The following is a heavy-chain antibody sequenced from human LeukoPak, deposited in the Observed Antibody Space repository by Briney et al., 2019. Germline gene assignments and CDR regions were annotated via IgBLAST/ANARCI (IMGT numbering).Heavy chain of an antibody. CDR1: GYTFTTYD. J-gene: IGHJ6*02. CDR3: ARERGALNYYGSGSSAPQGMDV. D-gene: IGHD3-10*01. Sequence: ASVKVSCKASGYTFTTYDINWVRQAPGQGLEWMGWMNPNSGNTGYAQKFQGRVTMTRNTSISTAYMELSSLRSEDTAVYYCARERGALNYYGSGSSAPQGMDVWGQGTTVTVSS. V-gene: IGHV1-8*01. CDR2: MNPNSGNT.